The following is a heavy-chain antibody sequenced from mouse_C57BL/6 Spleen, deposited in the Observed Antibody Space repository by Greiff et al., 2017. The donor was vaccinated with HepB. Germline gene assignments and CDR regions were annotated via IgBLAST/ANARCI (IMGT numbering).Heavy chain of an antibody. J-gene: IGHJ4*01. D-gene: IGHD1-1*01. CDR3: ASGGRGALRSAMDY. V-gene: IGHV1-18*01. CDR1: GYTFTDYN. CDR2: INPNNGGT. Sequence: VQLQQSGPELVKPGASVKIPCKASGYTFTDYNMDWVKQSHGKSLEWIGDINPNNGGTIYNQKFKGKATLTEDTSSSTAYMALRILTSEDTAVYYCASGGRGALRSAMDYWRQGTSVTVSS.